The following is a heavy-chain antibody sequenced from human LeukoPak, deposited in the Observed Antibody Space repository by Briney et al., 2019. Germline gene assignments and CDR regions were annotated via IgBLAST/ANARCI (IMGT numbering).Heavy chain of an antibody. CDR2: ISAYNGNT. J-gene: IGHJ3*02. Sequence: ASVKVSCKASGYTFTSYGISWVRQAPGQGLEWMGWISAYNGNTNYAQKLQGRVTMTTDTSTSTAYMELRSLRSDDTAVYYCARDSRPPMVRGVPNDAFDIWGQGTMVTVSS. V-gene: IGHV1-18*01. CDR1: GYTFTSYG. CDR3: ARDSRPPMVRGVPNDAFDI. D-gene: IGHD3-10*01.